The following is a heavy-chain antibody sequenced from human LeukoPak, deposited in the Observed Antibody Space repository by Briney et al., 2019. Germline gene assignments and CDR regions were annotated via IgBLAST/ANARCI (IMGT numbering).Heavy chain of an antibody. CDR3: ARTQITENWFDP. V-gene: IGHV3-66*01. Sequence: GGSLRLSCAASGFTVRSNYMSWVRQAPGKGLEWVSVIHSGGSTYYADFVKGRFTISRDNSKNTLYLQLNSLRAEDTAVYYCARTQITENWFDPWGQGTLVTVSS. J-gene: IGHJ5*02. CDR2: IHSGGST. CDR1: GFTVRSNY. D-gene: IGHD3-16*01.